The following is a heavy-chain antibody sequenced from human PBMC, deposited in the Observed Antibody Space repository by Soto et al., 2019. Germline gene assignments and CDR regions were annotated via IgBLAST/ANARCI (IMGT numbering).Heavy chain of an antibody. Sequence: GASVKVSCKASGGTFSSYAISWVRQAPGQGLEWMGGIIPIFGTANYAQKFQGRVTITADESTSTAYMELSSLRSEDTAVYYCARVQPGYSSGPVAFDIWGQGTMVTGSS. J-gene: IGHJ3*02. CDR2: IIPIFGTA. D-gene: IGHD6-19*01. V-gene: IGHV1-69*13. CDR3: ARVQPGYSSGPVAFDI. CDR1: GGTFSSYA.